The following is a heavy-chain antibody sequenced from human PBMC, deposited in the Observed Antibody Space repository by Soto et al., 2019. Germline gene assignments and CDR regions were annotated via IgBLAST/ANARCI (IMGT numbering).Heavy chain of an antibody. J-gene: IGHJ1*01. CDR1: GYTFTTQH. CDR3: ARGYNYFHN. Sequence: QVQLVQSGAEVKKPGASVKVSCKASGYTFTTQHMHWVRQAPGLGLEWMGMINPAAGITTYAQRFEGRFTVTRDTSTSTVYMALSSLTSEDTAVFYCARGYNYFHNWGQGTLVTVSS. CDR2: INPAAGIT. V-gene: IGHV1-46*01. D-gene: IGHD2-2*02.